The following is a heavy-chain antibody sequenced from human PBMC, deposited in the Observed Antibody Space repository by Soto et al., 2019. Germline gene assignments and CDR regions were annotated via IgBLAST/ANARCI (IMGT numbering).Heavy chain of an antibody. CDR3: ARDLDAYNSTGY. J-gene: IGHJ4*02. V-gene: IGHV1-3*01. CDR2: INPGNGNT. D-gene: IGHD1-1*01. CDR1: GYIFTSLA. Sequence: ASVKVSCKASGYIFTSLAMHWVRQASGQRLEWMGWINPGNGNTKYSQSFQGRVTITRDTSASTAYMELSSLRSEDTAVYFCARDLDAYNSTGYWGQGTLVTVSS.